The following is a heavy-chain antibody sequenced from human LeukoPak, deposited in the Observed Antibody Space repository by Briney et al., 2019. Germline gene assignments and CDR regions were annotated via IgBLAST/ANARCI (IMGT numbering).Heavy chain of an antibody. CDR3: ARSRGQQLVRYATPFDY. CDR2: IKQDGSEK. J-gene: IGHJ4*02. CDR1: GFTFSSYW. Sequence: PGGSLRLSCAASGFTFSSYWMSWVRQAPGKGLEWVANIKQDGSEKYYVDSVKGRFTISRDNAKNSLYLQMNSLRAEDTAVYYCARSRGQQLVRYATPFDYWGQGTLVTVSS. D-gene: IGHD6-13*01. V-gene: IGHV3-7*01.